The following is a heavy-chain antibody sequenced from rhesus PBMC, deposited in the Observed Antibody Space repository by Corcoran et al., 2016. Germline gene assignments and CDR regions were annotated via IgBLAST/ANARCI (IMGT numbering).Heavy chain of an antibody. Sequence: QVTLKDSGPALVNPTQTLTLTCTFSGFSLTTSALGGAWVPLPPGKALDWLASIFWDDDKYYSTSLKSRLTISKDTSKTQVVLTMTNMDPVDTATYYCVRVGSAGPDFDYWGQGVLVTVSS. D-gene: IGHD6-13*01. J-gene: IGHJ4*01. CDR1: GFSLTTSALG. V-gene: IGHV2S1*01. CDR3: VRVGSAGPDFDY. CDR2: IFWDDDK.